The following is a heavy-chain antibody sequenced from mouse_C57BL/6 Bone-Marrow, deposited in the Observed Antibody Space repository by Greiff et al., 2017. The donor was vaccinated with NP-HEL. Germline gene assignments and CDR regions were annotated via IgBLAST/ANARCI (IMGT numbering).Heavy chain of an antibody. V-gene: IGHV1-19*01. CDR3: ARGTRLGSYEDYAMDY. CDR2: INPYNGGT. D-gene: IGHD1-1*01. Sequence: EVQLQQSGPVLVKPGASVKMSCKASGYTFTDYYMNWVKQSHGKSLEWIGVINPYNGGTSYNQKFKGKATLTVDKSSSTAYMELNSLTSEDSAVYYCARGTRLGSYEDYAMDYWGQGTSVTVSS. CDR1: GYTFTDYY. J-gene: IGHJ4*01.